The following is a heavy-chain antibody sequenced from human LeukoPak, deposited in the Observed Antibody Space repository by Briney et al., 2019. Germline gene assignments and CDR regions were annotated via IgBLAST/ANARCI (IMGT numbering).Heavy chain of an antibody. CDR1: GGSFSGYY. V-gene: IGHV4-34*01. CDR2: INHSGST. Sequence: TSETLSLTCSVYGGSFSGYYWSWIRQPPGKGLEWIGEINHSGSTNYNPSLKSRVTISVDTSKNQFSPKLSSVTAADTAVYYCASRGGYSNYWGRSFDYWGQGTLVTVSS. J-gene: IGHJ4*02. CDR3: ASRGGYSNYWGRSFDY. D-gene: IGHD4-11*01.